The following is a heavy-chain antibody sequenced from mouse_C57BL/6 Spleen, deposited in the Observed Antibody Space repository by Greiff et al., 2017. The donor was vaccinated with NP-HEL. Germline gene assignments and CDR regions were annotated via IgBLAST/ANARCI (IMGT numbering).Heavy chain of an antibody. V-gene: IGHV1-55*01. CDR1: GYTFPSYW. Sequence: VQLQQPGAELVKPGASVKMSCKASGYTFPSYWITWVKQRPGPGLEWIGDIYPGSGSTNYNEKFKSKATLTVDTSSSTAYMQLSSLTSEDSAVYYCARLALYDGYSYFDYWGQGTTLTVSS. CDR2: IYPGSGST. CDR3: ARLALYDGYSYFDY. J-gene: IGHJ2*01. D-gene: IGHD2-3*01.